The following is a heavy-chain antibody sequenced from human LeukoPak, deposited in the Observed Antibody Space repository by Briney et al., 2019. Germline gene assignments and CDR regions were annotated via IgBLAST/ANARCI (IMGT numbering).Heavy chain of an antibody. D-gene: IGHD6-19*01. CDR1: GGSISSYY. CDR2: INHSGST. CDR3: ARAQKYSSGWYERGGYYFDY. J-gene: IGHJ4*02. V-gene: IGHV4-34*01. Sequence: PSETLSLTCTVSGGSISSYYWSWIRQPPGKGLEWIGEINHSGSTNYNPSLKSRVTISVDTSKNQFSLKLSSVTAADTAVYYCARAQKYSSGWYERGGYYFDYWGQGTLVTVSS.